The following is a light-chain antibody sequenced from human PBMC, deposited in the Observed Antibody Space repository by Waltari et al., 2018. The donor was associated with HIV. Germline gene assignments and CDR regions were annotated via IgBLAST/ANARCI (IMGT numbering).Light chain of an antibody. CDR1: KVGNRF. Sequence: DLSQPASVSVSPGQTATVSCSGDKVGNRFVCWYRQRPGQSPELIIYQDSRRPSGISDRFSGSTSGTKATLTIRGTQSLDEGDYYCQAWDTNTFVFGGGTRVTVL. CDR2: QDS. CDR3: QAWDTNTFV. J-gene: IGLJ1*01. V-gene: IGLV3-1*01.